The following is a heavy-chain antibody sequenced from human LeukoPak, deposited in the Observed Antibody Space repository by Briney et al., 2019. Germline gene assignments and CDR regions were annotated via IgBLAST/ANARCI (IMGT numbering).Heavy chain of an antibody. CDR3: ARPPPRYCGGDCDDH. D-gene: IGHD2-21*02. J-gene: IGHJ4*02. CDR2: IIPIFGTA. V-gene: IGHV1-69*13. Sequence: GASVKASCKASGGTFSSYAISWVRQAPGQGLEWMGGIIPIFGTANYAQKFQGRVTITADESTSTAYMELSSLRSEDTAVYYCARPPPRYCGGDCDDHWGQGTLVTVSS. CDR1: GGTFSSYA.